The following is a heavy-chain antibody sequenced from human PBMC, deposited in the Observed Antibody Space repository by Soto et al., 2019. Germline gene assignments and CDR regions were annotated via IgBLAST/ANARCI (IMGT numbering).Heavy chain of an antibody. J-gene: IGHJ4*02. CDR2: ISWNSGGI. CDR3: VKSWGVFGSASFFDH. Sequence: EVQLVESGGGLVQPGRSLRLSCAGSGFTFDDYAMHWVRQVPGKGLEWVSGISWNSGGIGFAESVKGRFTISRDNAKNSLYLQMNSLRPEDTAFYYCVKSWGVFGSASFFDHWGKGTLVTVSS. D-gene: IGHD3-16*01. V-gene: IGHV3-9*01. CDR1: GFTFDDYA.